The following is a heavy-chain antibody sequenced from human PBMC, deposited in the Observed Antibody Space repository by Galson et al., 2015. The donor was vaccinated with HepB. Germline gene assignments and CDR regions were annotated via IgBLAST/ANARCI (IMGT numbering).Heavy chain of an antibody. V-gene: IGHV1-69-2*01. Sequence: VKVSCKVSGYTFTDYYMHWVQQAPGKGLEWMGLVDPEDGETIYAEKFQGRVTITADTSTDTAYMELSSLRSEDTAVYYCATHSSAHAFDIWGQGTMVTVSS. J-gene: IGHJ3*02. CDR1: GYTFTDYY. D-gene: IGHD6-19*01. CDR3: ATHSSAHAFDI. CDR2: VDPEDGET.